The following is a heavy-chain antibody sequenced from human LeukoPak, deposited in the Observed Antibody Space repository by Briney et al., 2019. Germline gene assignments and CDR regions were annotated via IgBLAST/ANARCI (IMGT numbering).Heavy chain of an antibody. CDR2: SDTDGDT. J-gene: IGHJ3*02. CDR1: GFTSRNSV. Sequence: GGSLRLSCVVSGFTSRNSVMSWVRQPPGKGLEWVSSSDTDGDTQYADSVKGRFTISRDNSKNTLYLQMNSLRAEDTALYYCAKSRLSGINDAFDIWGQGTMVTVSS. D-gene: IGHD3-3*01. V-gene: IGHV3-23*01. CDR3: AKSRLSGINDAFDI.